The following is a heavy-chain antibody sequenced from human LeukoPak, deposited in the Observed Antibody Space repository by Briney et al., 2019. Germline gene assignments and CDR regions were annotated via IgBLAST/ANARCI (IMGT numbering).Heavy chain of an antibody. CDR3: ARVSPSGSSSWYDY. CDR2: IRYDGSNK. D-gene: IGHD6-13*01. V-gene: IGHV3-30*02. J-gene: IGHJ4*02. Sequence: QPGGSLRLSCAASGFTFSSYGMHWVRQAPGKGLEWVAFIRYDGSNKYYADSVKGRFTISRDNSKNTLYLQMNSLRAEDTAVYYCARVSPSGSSSWYDYWGQGTLVTVSS. CDR1: GFTFSSYG.